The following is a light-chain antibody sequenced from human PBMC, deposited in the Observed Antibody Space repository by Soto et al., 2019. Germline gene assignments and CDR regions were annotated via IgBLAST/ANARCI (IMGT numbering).Light chain of an antibody. CDR2: SSS. V-gene: IGKV1-39*01. CDR3: QQTDSSPIT. J-gene: IGKJ5*01. Sequence: IQMTQSPSSLSASVGDTVTLTCRASQTISNSLPCYQQRPGKAPNLLIYSSSSLQSRAPPRFSGSGSGTEFTLTINSLQPADFATHFCQQTDSSPITFGQWTLLQMK. CDR1: QTISNS.